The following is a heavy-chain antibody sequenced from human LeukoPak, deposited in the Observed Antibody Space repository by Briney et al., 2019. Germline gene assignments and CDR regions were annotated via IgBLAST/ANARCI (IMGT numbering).Heavy chain of an antibody. CDR2: IYYSGST. J-gene: IGHJ4*02. CDR1: GGSISSSSYY. V-gene: IGHV4-39*01. Sequence: SETLSLTCTVSGGSISSSSYYWGWIRQPPGKGLEWIGSIYYSGSTYYNPSLKSRVTISVDTSKNQFSLKLSSATAADTAVYYCARRPRSTVVTCFDYWAREPWSPSPQ. D-gene: IGHD4-23*01. CDR3: ARRPRSTVVTCFDY.